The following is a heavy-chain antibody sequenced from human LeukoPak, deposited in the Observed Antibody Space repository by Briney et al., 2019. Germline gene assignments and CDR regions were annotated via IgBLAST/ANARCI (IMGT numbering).Heavy chain of an antibody. D-gene: IGHD3-22*01. CDR1: GYTFSSRA. V-gene: IGHV7-4-1*02. Sequence: ASVKVSCKASGYTFSSRAMNWVRQAPGQGPEWMGWINTDAGNPTYAQGFRGRFVFSLDTSVSTAYLQISSLKAEDTAVYYCARDKSGITMIDYNCSDLWGQGTLVTVSS. CDR2: INTDAGNP. J-gene: IGHJ5*02. CDR3: ARDKSGITMIDYNCSDL.